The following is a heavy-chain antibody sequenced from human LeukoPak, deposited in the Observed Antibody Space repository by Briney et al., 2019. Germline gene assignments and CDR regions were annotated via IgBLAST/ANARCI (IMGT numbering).Heavy chain of an antibody. J-gene: IGHJ4*02. Sequence: GGSLRLSCAASGFTFSSYAMHWVRQAPGKGLEWVAVISYDGSNKYYADSVEGRFTISRDNSKNTLYLQMNSLRAEDTAVYYCARHLGSGSDYWGQGTLVTVSS. V-gene: IGHV3-30*04. CDR1: GFTFSSYA. CDR3: ARHLGSGSDY. CDR2: ISYDGSNK. D-gene: IGHD3-10*01.